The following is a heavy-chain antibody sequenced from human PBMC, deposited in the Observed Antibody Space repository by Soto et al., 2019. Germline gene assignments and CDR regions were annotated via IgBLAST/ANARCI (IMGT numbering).Heavy chain of an antibody. D-gene: IGHD3-22*01. CDR2: IWYDGSNK. V-gene: IGHV3-33*01. J-gene: IGHJ5*02. CDR3: ARDLNYYDSSGYPLGNWFDP. Sequence: VAIIWYDGSNKYYADSVKGRFTISRDNSKNTLYLQMNSLRAEDTAVYYCARDLNYYDSSGYPLGNWFDPWGQGTLVTVSS.